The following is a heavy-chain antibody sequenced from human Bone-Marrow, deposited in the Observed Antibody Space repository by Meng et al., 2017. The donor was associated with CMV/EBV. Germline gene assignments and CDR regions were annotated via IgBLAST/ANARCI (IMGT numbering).Heavy chain of an antibody. CDR3: ARTVAARGDFDY. CDR1: GGSTDTEIYY. J-gene: IGHJ4*02. Sequence: SCSVSGGSTDTEIYYWGWIRQPPGKGLEWIGSIYYSGTTFYNPSIKSRVTISVDTSKNQFSLTLRYVTATDTAVYYCARTVAARGDFDYWGRGTLVTVSS. D-gene: IGHD6-19*01. CDR2: IYYSGTT. V-gene: IGHV4-39*01.